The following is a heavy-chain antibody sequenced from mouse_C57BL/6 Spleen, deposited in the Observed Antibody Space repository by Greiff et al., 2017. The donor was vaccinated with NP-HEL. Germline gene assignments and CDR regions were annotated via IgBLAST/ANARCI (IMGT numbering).Heavy chain of an antibody. V-gene: IGHV1-52*01. J-gene: IGHJ1*03. CDR1: GYTFTSYW. D-gene: IGHD1-1*01. CDR2: IDPSDSDT. Sequence: QVQLQQPGAELVRPGSSVKLSCKASGYTFTSYWMHWVKQRPIQGLEWIGNIDPSDSDTHYNQKFKDKATLTVDKSSSTAYMQLSSLTSEDSAVYYCARGTTVDWYFDVWGTGTTVTVSS. CDR3: ARGTTVDWYFDV.